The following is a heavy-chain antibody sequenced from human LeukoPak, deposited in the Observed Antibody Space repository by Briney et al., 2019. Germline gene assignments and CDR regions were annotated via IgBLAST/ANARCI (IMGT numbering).Heavy chain of an antibody. CDR3: ARERQLERLAFGKEGSAFDY. CDR2: ISSSSNYI. J-gene: IGHJ4*02. V-gene: IGHV3-21*01. CDR1: GFTFSGYS. D-gene: IGHD1-1*01. Sequence: GGSLRLSCAASGFTFSGYSMNWVRQAPGKGLEWVSFISSSSNYIYYADSVKGRFTISRDNAKNSLYLQMNRLRAEDTAVYYCARERQLERLAFGKEGSAFDYWGQGTLVTVSS.